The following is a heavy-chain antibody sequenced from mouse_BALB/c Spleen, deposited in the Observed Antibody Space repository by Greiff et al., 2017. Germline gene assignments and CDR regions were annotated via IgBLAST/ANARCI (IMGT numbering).Heavy chain of an antibody. CDR1: GYTFTSYV. V-gene: IGHV1-14*01. D-gene: IGHD1-2*01. Sequence: VQLQQSGPELVKTGASVKMSCKASGYTFTSYVMHWVKQKPGQGLEWIGYINPYNDGTKYNEKFKGKATLTSDKSSSTAYMELSSLTSEDSAVYYCARQGDGPYWYFDVWGAGTTVTVSS. J-gene: IGHJ1*01. CDR2: INPYNDGT. CDR3: ARQGDGPYWYFDV.